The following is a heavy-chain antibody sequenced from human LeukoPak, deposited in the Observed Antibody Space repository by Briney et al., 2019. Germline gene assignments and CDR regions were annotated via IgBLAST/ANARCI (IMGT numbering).Heavy chain of an antibody. CDR1: GGSFSGYY. J-gene: IGHJ4*02. CDR2: INHSGST. V-gene: IGHV4-34*01. Sequence: PSETLSLTCAVYGGSFSGYYWSWIRQPPGKGLEWIGEINHSGSTNYNPSLKSRVTISVDTSKNQFSLKLSSVTAADTAVYYCARGRGFGDYYDYWGQGTLVTVSS. D-gene: IGHD3-3*01. CDR3: ARGRGFGDYYDY.